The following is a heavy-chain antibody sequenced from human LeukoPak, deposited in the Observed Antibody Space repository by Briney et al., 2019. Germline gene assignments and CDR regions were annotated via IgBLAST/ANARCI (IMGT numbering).Heavy chain of an antibody. V-gene: IGHV4-39*01. Sequence: SETLSLTCTVSGGSISSSSYYWGWIRQPPGKGLEWIGSIYYSGSTYYNPSLKSRVAISVDTSKNQFSLKLSSVTAADTAVYYCARHQAHDYGDYYFDYWGQGTLVTVSS. D-gene: IGHD4-17*01. J-gene: IGHJ4*02. CDR1: GGSISSSSYY. CDR3: ARHQAHDYGDYYFDY. CDR2: IYYSGST.